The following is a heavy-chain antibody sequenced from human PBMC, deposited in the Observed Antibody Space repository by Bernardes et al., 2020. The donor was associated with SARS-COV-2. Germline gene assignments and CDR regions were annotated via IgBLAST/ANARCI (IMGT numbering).Heavy chain of an antibody. D-gene: IGHD3-22*01. Sequence: ASVKVSCKASRNTFNNHFIHWVRQAPGQGLEWMGVINPTPGGSTSYAHKFQGRVIMTRDTSTRTIYLEVNNLRLDDSAVYYCARGGGSGYYADWFDPWGQGTLVTVSS. V-gene: IGHV1-46*02. CDR3: ARGGGSGYYADWFDP. CDR1: RNTFNNHF. J-gene: IGHJ5*02. CDR2: INPTPGGST.